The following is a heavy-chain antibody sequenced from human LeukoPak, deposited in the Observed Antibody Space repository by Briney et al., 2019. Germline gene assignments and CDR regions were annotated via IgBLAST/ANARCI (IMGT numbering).Heavy chain of an antibody. CDR2: ISSSGSTI. D-gene: IGHD3-10*01. CDR1: GFTFSSYE. CDR3: ARDYGSGSYYPYYFDY. Sequence: GGSLRLSCAASGFTFSSYEMNWVRQAPGKGLEWVSYISSSGSTIYYPDSVKGRFTISRDNAKNSLYLQMNSLRAEDTAVYYCARDYGSGSYYPYYFDYWGQGTLVTVSS. J-gene: IGHJ4*02. V-gene: IGHV3-48*03.